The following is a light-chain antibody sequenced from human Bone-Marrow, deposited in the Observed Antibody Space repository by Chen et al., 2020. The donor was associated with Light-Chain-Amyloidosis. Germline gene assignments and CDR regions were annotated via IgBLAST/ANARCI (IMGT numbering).Light chain of an antibody. V-gene: IGLV2-14*03. CDR3: CSYATSATLI. CDR1: SNDVGGYKY. J-gene: IGLJ2*01. Sequence: QSSLTQPASESGSPGQSITISFTGTSNDVGGYKYVSWYQQHPGKAPKLIIYDVTNRPSRISNRFSGSKSGNTASLTISGLQPEDEAHYYCCSYATSATLIFGGGTKLTVL. CDR2: DVT.